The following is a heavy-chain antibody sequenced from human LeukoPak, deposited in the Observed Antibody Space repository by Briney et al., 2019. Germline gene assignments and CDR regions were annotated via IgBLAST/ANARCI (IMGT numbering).Heavy chain of an antibody. J-gene: IGHJ6*02. CDR3: ARDRYRSGCMDV. D-gene: IGHD6-19*01. Sequence: PGGSLRLSCAASGLTVGISYMSWVRQAPGKGLEWVSFMYADGSTDYADSVKGRFTISRDNSKNTLYLQMNTLRAEDTAIYYCARDRYRSGCMDVWGQGTTVTVS. CDR2: MYADGST. V-gene: IGHV3-53*01. CDR1: GLTVGISY.